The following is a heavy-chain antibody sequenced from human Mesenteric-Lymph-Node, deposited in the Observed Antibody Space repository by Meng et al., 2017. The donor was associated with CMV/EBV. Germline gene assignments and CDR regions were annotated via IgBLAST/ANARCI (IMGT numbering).Heavy chain of an antibody. V-gene: IGHV4-39*01. D-gene: IGHD2-15*01. CDR1: GGSISSTSYY. J-gene: IGHJ4*02. CDR3: AQVVVAATQLPFH. Sequence: SGGSISSTSYYWGWVRQPPGKGLEWIGSIFYTGSTYYNPSLKSRVTISVDTSRNQFSLRLSSVTAADTAVYYCAQVVVAATQLPFHWGQGTLVTVSS. CDR2: IFYTGST.